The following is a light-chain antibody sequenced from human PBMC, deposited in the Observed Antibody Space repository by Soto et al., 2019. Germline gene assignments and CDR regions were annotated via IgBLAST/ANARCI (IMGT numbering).Light chain of an antibody. V-gene: IGLV2-14*01. J-gene: IGLJ3*02. Sequence: QSALTQPASVSGSPGQSITVSCTGTSNDVGRYNYVSWYQHHPGKAPRLMIYEVSNRPSGVSNRFSGSKSGNTASLTISGLQAEDEADYYCSSYTGSSTWVFGGGTKLTVL. CDR1: SNDVGRYNY. CDR3: SSYTGSSTWV. CDR2: EVS.